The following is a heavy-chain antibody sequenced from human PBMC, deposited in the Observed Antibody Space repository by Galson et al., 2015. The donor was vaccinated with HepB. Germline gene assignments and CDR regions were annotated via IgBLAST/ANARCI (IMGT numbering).Heavy chain of an antibody. D-gene: IGHD4-17*01. CDR3: ARDLGYGEDGLGYGMDV. Sequence: SLRLSCAASGFTFSSYWMHWVRQAPGKGLVWVSRINSDGSSTSYADSVKGRFTISRDNAKNTLYLQMNSLRAEDTAVYYCARDLGYGEDGLGYGMDVLGQGTTVTVSS. CDR1: GFTFSSYW. J-gene: IGHJ6*02. V-gene: IGHV3-74*01. CDR2: INSDGSST.